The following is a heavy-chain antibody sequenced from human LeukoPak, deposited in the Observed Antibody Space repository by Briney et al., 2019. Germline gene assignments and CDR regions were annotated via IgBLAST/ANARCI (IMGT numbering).Heavy chain of an antibody. D-gene: IGHD3-10*01. Sequence: GASVKVSCKASGYTFTSYGISWVRQAPGQGLEWMGWISAYNGNTNYAQKLQGRVTMTTDTSTSTAYVELRSLRSDDTAVYYCARVFRVVRGVIIVGIDYWGQGTLVTVSS. CDR1: GYTFTSYG. J-gene: IGHJ4*02. CDR2: ISAYNGNT. V-gene: IGHV1-18*01. CDR3: ARVFRVVRGVIIVGIDY.